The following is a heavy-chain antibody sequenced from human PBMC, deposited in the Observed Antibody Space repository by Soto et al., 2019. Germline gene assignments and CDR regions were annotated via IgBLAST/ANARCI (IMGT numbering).Heavy chain of an antibody. CDR3: AKGLLAIMGTTLPRDAVNI. CDR1: GFSFTTYV. J-gene: IGHJ3*02. V-gene: IGHV3-30*18. CDR2: ISHHGSYK. D-gene: IGHD1-26*01. Sequence: QVQRVASGGWVVQPGRSLRLSGAASGFSFTTYVMHWVRQAPGKGLEWVAVISHHGSYKYYGYDVKGRFTISRATSKNAVYLEMISLRPEDTAVYYCAKGLLAIMGTTLPRDAVNIWGKGAMVTISS.